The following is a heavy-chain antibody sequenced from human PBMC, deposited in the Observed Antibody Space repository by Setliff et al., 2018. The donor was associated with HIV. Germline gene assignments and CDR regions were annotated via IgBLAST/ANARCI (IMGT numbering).Heavy chain of an antibody. J-gene: IGHJ5*02. V-gene: IGHV4-39*01. CDR1: GGSISNSRYY. CDR3: ASRVYYYDSSGYLREEGFDP. CDR2: IYYSGST. Sequence: SETLSLTCTVSGGSISNSRYYWSWIRQPPGRGLEWIGSIYYSGSTYYNPSLKSRVTISVDTSKNQFSLKLSSVTAADAAVYYCASRVYYYDSSGYLREEGFDPWGQGTLVTVSS. D-gene: IGHD3-22*01.